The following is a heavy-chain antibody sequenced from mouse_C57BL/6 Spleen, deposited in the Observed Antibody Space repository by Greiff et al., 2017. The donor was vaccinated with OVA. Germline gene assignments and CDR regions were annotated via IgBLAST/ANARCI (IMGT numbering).Heavy chain of an antibody. J-gene: IGHJ2*01. D-gene: IGHD3-2*02. CDR1: GYSITSGYY. CDR3: ARGDSSGYVYYFDY. V-gene: IGHV3-6*01. CDR2: ISYDGSN. Sequence: EVHLVESGPGLVKPSQSLSLTCSVTGYSITSGYYWNWIRQFPGNKLEWMGYISYDGSNNYNPSLKNRISITRDTSKNQFFLKLNSVTTEDTATYYCARGDSSGYVYYFDYWGQGTTLTVSS.